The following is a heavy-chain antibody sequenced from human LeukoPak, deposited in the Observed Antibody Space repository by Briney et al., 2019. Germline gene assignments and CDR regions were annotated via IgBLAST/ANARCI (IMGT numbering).Heavy chain of an antibody. CDR2: ISSSGSTI. D-gene: IGHD3-22*01. V-gene: IGHV3-11*01. Sequence: GGSLRLSCAASGFTFSDYYMSWIRQAPGKGLEWVSYISSSGSTIYYADSVRGRFTISRDNAKNSLYLQMNSLRAEDTAVYFCAREGAYYYDIFLDYWGQRTLVPVSS. CDR1: GFTFSDYY. CDR3: AREGAYYYDIFLDY. J-gene: IGHJ4*02.